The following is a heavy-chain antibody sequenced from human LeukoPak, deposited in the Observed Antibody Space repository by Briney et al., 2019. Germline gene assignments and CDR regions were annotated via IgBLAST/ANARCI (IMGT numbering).Heavy chain of an antibody. V-gene: IGHV3-30*02. CDR2: IWYDGNNK. CDR1: GFTFSSYG. Sequence: PGGSLRLSCAASGFTFSSYGMHWVRQAPGKGLEWAALIWYDGNNKYYADSVKGRFTISRDNSKNTLYLQMNSLRAEDTAVYYCAKDGNYDILTGYFKRGGVFDYWGQGTLVTVSS. CDR3: AKDGNYDILTGYFKRGGVFDY. J-gene: IGHJ4*02. D-gene: IGHD3-9*01.